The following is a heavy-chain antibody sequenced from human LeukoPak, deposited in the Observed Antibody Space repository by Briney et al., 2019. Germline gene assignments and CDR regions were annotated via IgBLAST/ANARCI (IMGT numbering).Heavy chain of an antibody. J-gene: IGHJ4*02. CDR1: GGSISSGSYY. V-gene: IGHV4-61*02. CDR2: IYTSGST. D-gene: IGHD2-2*01. Sequence: PSETLSLTCTVSGGSISSGSYYWSWIRQPAGKGLERIGRIYTSGSTNYNPSLKSRVTISVDTSKNQFSLKLSSVTAADTAVYYCAREALCSSTSCQDYWGQGTLVTVSS. CDR3: AREALCSSTSCQDY.